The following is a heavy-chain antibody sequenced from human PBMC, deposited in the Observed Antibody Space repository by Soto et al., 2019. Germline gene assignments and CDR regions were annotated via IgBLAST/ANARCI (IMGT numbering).Heavy chain of an antibody. CDR2: IYYSGST. Sequence: LSLTCTVSGGSISSYYWSWIRQPPGKGLEWIGYIYYSGSTNYNPSLKSRVTISVDTSKNQFSLKLSSVTAADTAVYYCARGNYDFWSGYYYYYYGMDVWGQGTTVTVSS. CDR3: ARGNYDFWSGYYYYYYGMDV. CDR1: GGSISSYY. V-gene: IGHV4-59*01. J-gene: IGHJ6*02. D-gene: IGHD3-3*01.